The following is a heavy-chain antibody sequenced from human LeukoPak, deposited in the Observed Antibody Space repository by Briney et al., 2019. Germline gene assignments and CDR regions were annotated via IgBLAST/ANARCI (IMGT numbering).Heavy chain of an antibody. CDR2: IIPIFGTA. CDR1: GGTFSSYA. V-gene: IGHV1-69*05. D-gene: IGHD6-19*01. Sequence: ASVKVSCKASGGTFSSYAISWVRQAPGQGLEWMGGIIPIFGTANYAQKFQGRVTITTDESTSTAHMELSSLRSEDTAVYYCASNSGIAVAGPYNWFDPWGQGTLVTVSS. J-gene: IGHJ5*02. CDR3: ASNSGIAVAGPYNWFDP.